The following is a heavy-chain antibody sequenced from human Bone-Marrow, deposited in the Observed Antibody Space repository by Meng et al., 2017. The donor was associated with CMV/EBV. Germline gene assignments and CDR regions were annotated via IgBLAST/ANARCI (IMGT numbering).Heavy chain of an antibody. D-gene: IGHD3-22*01. J-gene: IGHJ4*02. V-gene: IGHV1-8*03. Sequence: ASVKVSCKASGYTFTSYDINWVRQATGQGLEWMGWMNPNSGNTGYAQKFQGRVTITRNTSISTAYMELSSLRSEDTAVYYCARDSRRYYYDSSGYYPEYWGQGTLVTVSS. CDR1: GYTFTSYD. CDR3: ARDSRRYYYDSSGYYPEY. CDR2: MNPNSGNT.